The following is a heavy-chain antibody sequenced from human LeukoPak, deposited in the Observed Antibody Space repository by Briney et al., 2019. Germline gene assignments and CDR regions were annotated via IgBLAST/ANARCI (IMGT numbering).Heavy chain of an antibody. V-gene: IGHV4-4*07. Sequence: SETLSLTCTISGGTISSYYWSWIRQPAGKGLEWIGRIYTSGSTNYNPSLKSRVTMSVDTSKNPFSLKLSSLTAADTAVYYCARGLGYCSGGSCYYYYYGMDVWGQGTTVTVSS. CDR1: GGTISSYY. D-gene: IGHD2-15*01. J-gene: IGHJ6*01. CDR3: ARGLGYCSGGSCYYYYYGMDV. CDR2: IYTSGST.